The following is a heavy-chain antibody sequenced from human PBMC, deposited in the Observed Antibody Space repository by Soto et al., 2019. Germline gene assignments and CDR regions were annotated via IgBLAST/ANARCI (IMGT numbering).Heavy chain of an antibody. V-gene: IGHV4-39*01. CDR2: IYYSGST. J-gene: IGHJ4*02. Sequence: QLQLQESGPGLVKPSETLSLTCTVSGGSISSSSYYWGWIRQPPGKGLEWIGSIYYSGSTYYNPSLKSRVTISVDTSKNQFSLKLSSVPAADTAVYYCARSQDGGSGGNSPHGYWGQGTLVTVSS. D-gene: IGHD2-21*02. CDR3: ARSQDGGSGGNSPHGY. CDR1: GGSISSSSYY.